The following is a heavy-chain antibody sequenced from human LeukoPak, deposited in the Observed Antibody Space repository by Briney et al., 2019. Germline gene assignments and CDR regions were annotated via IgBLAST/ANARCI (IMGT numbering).Heavy chain of an antibody. CDR3: ARDRSIGSGWYGEDY. CDR2: ISYHGSNK. CDR1: GFTFSSYG. J-gene: IGHJ4*02. Sequence: PGGSLRLSCAASGFTFSSYGMHWVRQAPGKGLEWVAVISYHGSNKYYADSVKGRFTISRDNFENTLYLQMNALRIEDTAVYYCARDRSIGSGWYGEDYWGQGTLVTVSS. V-gene: IGHV3-30*03. D-gene: IGHD6-19*01.